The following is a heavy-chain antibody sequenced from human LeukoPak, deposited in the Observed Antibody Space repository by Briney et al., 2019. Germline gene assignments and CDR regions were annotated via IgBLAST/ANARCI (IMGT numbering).Heavy chain of an antibody. Sequence: GGSLRLSCAASGFTFSSYSMNWVRQAPGKGLEWVSYISSSSSTIYYADSVKGRFTISRDNAKNSLYLQMNSLRAEDTAVYYCARGPEHTIWWFDPWGQGTLVTVSS. CDR2: ISSSSSTI. V-gene: IGHV3-48*01. CDR1: GFTFSSYS. CDR3: ARGPEHTIWWFDP. J-gene: IGHJ5*02. D-gene: IGHD2-21*01.